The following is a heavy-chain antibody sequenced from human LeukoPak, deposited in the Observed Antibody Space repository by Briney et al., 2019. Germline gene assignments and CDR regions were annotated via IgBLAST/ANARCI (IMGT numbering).Heavy chain of an antibody. CDR1: GFTFGDYA. CDR2: ISSRGTTI. Sequence: GGSPRLSCTTSGFTFGDYAMSWFRQAPGKGLEWVSYISSRGTTIYYADSVKGRFTISRDNAKKSLHLQMNSLRAEDTALYYCARGEEYSSSLYQCDYWGQGTLVTVSS. V-gene: IGHV3-11*04. CDR3: ARGEEYSSSLYQCDY. J-gene: IGHJ4*02. D-gene: IGHD6-13*01.